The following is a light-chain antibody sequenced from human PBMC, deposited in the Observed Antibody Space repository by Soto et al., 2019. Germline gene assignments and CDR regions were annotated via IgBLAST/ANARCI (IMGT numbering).Light chain of an antibody. CDR1: SSDVGDHNY. CDR3: SSPTSSSTYV. J-gene: IGLJ1*01. CDR2: DVN. V-gene: IGLV2-14*03. Sequence: QPVLTQPASVSGSPGQSITISCTGTSSDVGDHNYVAWYQQHPGKAPKLIIYDVNNRPSGISNRFSGFKSGNTASLTISWLQAEDEADYFCSSPTSSSTYVFGTGTKLT.